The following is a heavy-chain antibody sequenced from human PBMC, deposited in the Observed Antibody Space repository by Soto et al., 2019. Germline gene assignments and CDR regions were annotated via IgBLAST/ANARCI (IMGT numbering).Heavy chain of an antibody. CDR1: GGTISSYD. Sequence: SETQSLTCTVSGGTISSYDWSWIRQPPGKGLEWIGYIYYNGNTKYSPSLKSRVTMSVDTSKNHFSLKLISVTTADTAVYFCAREGNLGRWIQPLDSWGQGTLVTVSS. D-gene: IGHD2-2*03. CDR3: AREGNLGRWIQPLDS. J-gene: IGHJ4*02. CDR2: IYYNGNT. V-gene: IGHV4-59*01.